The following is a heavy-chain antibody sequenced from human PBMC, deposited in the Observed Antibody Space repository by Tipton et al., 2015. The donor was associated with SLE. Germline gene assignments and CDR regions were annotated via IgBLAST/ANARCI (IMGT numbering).Heavy chain of an antibody. CDR3: ARGYCSGGSCSYWYFDL. V-gene: IGHV4-30-4*01. CDR1: GGSISNVDYY. Sequence: SLTCTVSGGSISNVDYYWSWIRQPPGKGLEWIGYIYYSGSTYYNPSLKSRVTISVDTSKNQFSLKLSSVTAADTAVYYCARGYCSGGSCSYWYFDLWGRGTLVTVSS. J-gene: IGHJ2*01. CDR2: IYYSGST. D-gene: IGHD2-15*01.